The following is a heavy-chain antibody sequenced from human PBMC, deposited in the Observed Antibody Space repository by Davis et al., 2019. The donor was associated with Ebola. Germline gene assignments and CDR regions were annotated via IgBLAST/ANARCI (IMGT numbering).Heavy chain of an antibody. Sequence: PSETLSLTCTVSGGSISSYYWSWIRQPPGKGLEWIGYIYYSGSTNYNPSLKSRVTISVDTSKNQFSLKLSSVTAADTAVYYCAIKLRHGGYYYYGMDVWGQGTTVTVSS. CDR1: GGSISSYY. CDR3: AIKLRHGGYYYYGMDV. CDR2: IYYSGST. V-gene: IGHV4-59*01. D-gene: IGHD1-7*01. J-gene: IGHJ6*02.